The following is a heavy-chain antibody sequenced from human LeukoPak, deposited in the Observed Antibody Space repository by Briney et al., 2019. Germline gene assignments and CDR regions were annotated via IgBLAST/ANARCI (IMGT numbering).Heavy chain of an antibody. V-gene: IGHV3-7*03. D-gene: IGHD6-13*01. CDR2: INQDGSEK. CDR1: GFSFSSHW. CDR3: ARDIEAPGIAFDY. J-gene: IGHJ4*02. Sequence: GGSLRLSCAVSGFSFSSHWMSWVRQAPGRGLEWVANINQDGSEKHYVDPVKGRFIISRDNAKNSLYLRMNSLRAEDSAVYYCARDIEAPGIAFDYWGQGSLVTVSS.